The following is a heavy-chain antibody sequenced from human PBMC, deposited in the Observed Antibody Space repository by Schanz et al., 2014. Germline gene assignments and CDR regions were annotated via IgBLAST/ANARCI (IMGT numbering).Heavy chain of an antibody. Sequence: QAQLVESGGGVVQPGRSLRLSCAASGFTFNNYGMHWVRQAPGKGLEWVALIYYDGSDKYYADFVEGRFTISRDTAKNSLYLQMTRPTAEDAAVYYCARVDLSVYYYAMDVWGQGTTVTVSS. V-gene: IGHV3-33*01. CDR1: GFTFNNYG. J-gene: IGHJ6*02. CDR2: IYYDGSDK. CDR3: ARVDLSVYYYAMDV.